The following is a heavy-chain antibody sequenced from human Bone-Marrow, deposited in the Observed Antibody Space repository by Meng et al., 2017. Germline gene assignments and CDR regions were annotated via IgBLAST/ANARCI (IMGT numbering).Heavy chain of an antibody. CDR3: ARDCYYYDSSGYCY. J-gene: IGHJ4*01. CDR1: GFTFSSYS. Sequence: GESLKISCAASGFTFSSYSMNWVRQAPGKGLEWVSSISSSSSYIYYADSVKGRFTNSRDNANNSLYLQMNSLRAEDTAVYYCARDCYYYDSSGYCYWGHGTLVTVSS. CDR2: ISSSSSYI. V-gene: IGHV3-21*01. D-gene: IGHD3-22*01.